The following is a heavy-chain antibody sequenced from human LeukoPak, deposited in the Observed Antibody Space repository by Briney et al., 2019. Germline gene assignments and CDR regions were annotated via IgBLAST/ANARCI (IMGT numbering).Heavy chain of an antibody. Sequence: PGRSLRLSCAASGFTFSSYGMHWVRQAPGKGLEWVAVIWYDGSNKYYADSVKGRFTISRDNSKNSLYLQMNSLRAEDTAVYYCARDSRPFTFGESHYYGMDVWGQGTTVTVSS. V-gene: IGHV3-33*01. CDR2: IWYDGSNK. CDR1: GFTFSSYG. J-gene: IGHJ6*02. D-gene: IGHD3-16*01. CDR3: ARDSRPFTFGESHYYGMDV.